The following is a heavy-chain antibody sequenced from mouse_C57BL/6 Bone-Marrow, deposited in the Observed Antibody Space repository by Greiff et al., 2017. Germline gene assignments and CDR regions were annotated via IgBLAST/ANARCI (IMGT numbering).Heavy chain of an antibody. D-gene: IGHD2-1*01. V-gene: IGHV1-53*01. J-gene: IGHJ2*01. Sequence: VQLQQPGTELVKPGASVKLSCKASGYTFPSYWRHWVKQRPGQGLEWMGNINPSNGGTNYNEKFKSKATLTVDKSSSTAYMQLSSLTSEDSAVYFCASSCSLLLSLWGQGTTLTVTA. CDR2: INPSNGGT. CDR3: ASSCSLLLSL. CDR1: GYTFPSYW.